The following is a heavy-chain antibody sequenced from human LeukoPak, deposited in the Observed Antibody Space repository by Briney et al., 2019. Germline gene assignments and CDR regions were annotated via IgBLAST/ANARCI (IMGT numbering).Heavy chain of an antibody. CDR3: ARALGYCSGGSCTRGYNWFDP. D-gene: IGHD2-15*01. Sequence: SETLSLTCTVSGGSISSSDYYWGWIRQPPGKGLEWIGSIYYGGSTYYNPSLKSRVTISVDTSMNQFSLKLSFVTTADTTVYYCARALGYCSGGSCTRGYNWFDPWGQGTLVTVPS. CDR1: GGSISSSDYY. J-gene: IGHJ5*02. CDR2: IYYGGST. V-gene: IGHV4-39*01.